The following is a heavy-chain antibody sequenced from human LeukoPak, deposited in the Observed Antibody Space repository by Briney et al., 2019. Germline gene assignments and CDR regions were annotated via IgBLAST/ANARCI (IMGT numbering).Heavy chain of an antibody. CDR2: IDPTDSYT. Sequence: GESLKISCKASGYSLTSYWISWVRQMPGKGLEWMGRIDPTDSYTDYSPSFQGHVTISVDKSINTAYLQWYSLKASDIAMYYCARHDYWGQGTLVTVSS. V-gene: IGHV5-10-1*01. CDR1: GYSLTSYW. CDR3: ARHDY. J-gene: IGHJ4*02.